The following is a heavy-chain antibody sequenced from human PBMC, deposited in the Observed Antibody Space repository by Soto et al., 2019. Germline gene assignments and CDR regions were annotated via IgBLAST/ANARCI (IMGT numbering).Heavy chain of an antibody. J-gene: IGHJ4*02. CDR3: AKDQGMLALPTVYGEFDY. CDR2: ISGSGGST. CDR1: GFTFSSYA. D-gene: IGHD3-3*02. V-gene: IGHV3-23*01. Sequence: GGSLRLSCAASGFTFSSYAMSWVRQAPGKGLEWVSAISGSGGSTYYADSVKGRFTISRDNSKNTLYLQMNSLRAEDTAVYYCAKDQGMLALPTVYGEFDYWGQGTLVTVSS.